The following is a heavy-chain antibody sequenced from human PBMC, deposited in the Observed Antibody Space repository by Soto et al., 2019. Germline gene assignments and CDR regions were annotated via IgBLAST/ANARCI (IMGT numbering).Heavy chain of an antibody. V-gene: IGHV4-34*01. CDR1: GGSFSGYY. J-gene: IGHJ5*02. D-gene: IGHD2-15*01. Sequence: QVQLQQWGAGLLKPSETLSLTCAVYGGSFSGYYWSWIRQPPGKGLEWIGEINHSGSTNYNPSLKSRVTLSVDTSKNQFSLKLSSVTAADTAVYYCARNGSPSVVVVAATPRPRGWFDPWGQGTLVTVSS. CDR3: ARNGSPSVVVVAATPRPRGWFDP. CDR2: INHSGST.